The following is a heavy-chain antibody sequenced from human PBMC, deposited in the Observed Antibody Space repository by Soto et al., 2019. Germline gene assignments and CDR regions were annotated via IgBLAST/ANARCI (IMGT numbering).Heavy chain of an antibody. J-gene: IGHJ4*02. V-gene: IGHV3-74*01. CDR3: ATVFDH. CDR2: VDSDGSGT. CDR1: GITFSGYW. Sequence: EVQLVESGGGSVQPGGSLRLSCVASGITFSGYWMHWVRQVPGKGLVWVARVDSDGSGTSYADSVKGRFTISRDNAKNPLYLQMNSLRVEDTAVYYCATVFDHWGQGIPVTVSS.